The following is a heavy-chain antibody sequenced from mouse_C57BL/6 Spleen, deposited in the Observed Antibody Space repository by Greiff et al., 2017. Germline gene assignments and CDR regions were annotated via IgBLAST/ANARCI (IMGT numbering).Heavy chain of an antibody. V-gene: IGHV1-82*01. CDR2: IYPGDGDT. CDR1: GYAFSSSW. J-gene: IGHJ4*01. CDR3: APYDYDYAMDY. Sequence: VKLVESGPELVKPGASVKISCKASGYAFSSSWMNWVKQRPGKGLEWIGRIYPGDGDTNYNGKFKGKATLTADKSSSTAYMQLSSLTSEDSAVYFCAPYDYDYAMDYWGQGTSVTVSS. D-gene: IGHD2-4*01.